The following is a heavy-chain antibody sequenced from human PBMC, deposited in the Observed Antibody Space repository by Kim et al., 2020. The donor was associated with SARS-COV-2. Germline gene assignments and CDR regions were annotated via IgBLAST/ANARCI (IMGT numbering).Heavy chain of an antibody. Sequence: ADSVKGRFTISRDNSKNSLYLQMNSLRAEDTALYYCAKDIAVAGTSAFDYWGQGTLVTVSS. V-gene: IGHV3-43D*03. CDR3: AKDIAVAGTSAFDY. J-gene: IGHJ4*02. D-gene: IGHD6-19*01.